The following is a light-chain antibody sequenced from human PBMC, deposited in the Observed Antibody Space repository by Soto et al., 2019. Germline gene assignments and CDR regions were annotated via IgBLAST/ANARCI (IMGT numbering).Light chain of an antibody. Sequence: QSALTRPPSASGSPGQSVTISCSGTSSDVGANNYVSWYQQHPGKAPKLMMYEVTKRPSGVPDRFSGSKSGNTASLTVSGLQADDEADYYCSTFGGSKVFGGGTKVTVL. J-gene: IGLJ2*01. V-gene: IGLV2-8*01. CDR3: STFGGSKV. CDR2: EVT. CDR1: SSDVGANNY.